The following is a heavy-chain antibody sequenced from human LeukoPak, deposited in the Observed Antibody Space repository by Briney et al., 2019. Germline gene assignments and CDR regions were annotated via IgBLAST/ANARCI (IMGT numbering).Heavy chain of an antibody. CDR3: AKTLRGLRLYDY. D-gene: IGHD5-12*01. V-gene: IGHV4-39*07. CDR1: GGSISSYY. J-gene: IGHJ4*02. CDR2: IYYSGST. Sequence: SETLSLTCTVSGGSISSYYWGWIRQPPGKGLEWIGSIYYSGSTYYNPSLKSRVTISVDTSKNQFSLKLSSVTAADTAVYYCAKTLRGLRLYDYWGQGTLVTVSS.